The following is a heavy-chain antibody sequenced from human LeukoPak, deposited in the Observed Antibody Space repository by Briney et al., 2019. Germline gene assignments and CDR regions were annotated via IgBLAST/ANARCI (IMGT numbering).Heavy chain of an antibody. V-gene: IGHV3-66*01. Sequence: GGSLRLSCAASGFTVSSNYMSWVRQVPGKGLEWVSVIYSGGSTYYADSVKGRFTISRDNSKNTLYLQMNSPRAEDTAVYYCAKGPDGDFTIFDYWGQGTLVTVSS. CDR1: GFTVSSNY. D-gene: IGHD4-17*01. CDR3: AKGPDGDFTIFDY. CDR2: IYSGGST. J-gene: IGHJ4*02.